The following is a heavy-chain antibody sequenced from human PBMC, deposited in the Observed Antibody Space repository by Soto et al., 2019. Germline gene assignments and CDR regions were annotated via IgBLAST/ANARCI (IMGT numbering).Heavy chain of an antibody. CDR2: IIPIFGTA. D-gene: IGHD6-19*01. J-gene: IGHJ6*02. V-gene: IGHV1-69*13. CDR3: ARDPRSGEADDYYYYGMDV. CDR1: GGTFSSYA. Sequence: GASVKVSCKASGGTFSSYAISWVRQAPGQGLEWMGGIIPIFGTANYAQKFQGRVTITADESTSTAYMELSSLRPEDTAVYYCARDPRSGEADDYYYYGMDVWGQGTTVTVSS.